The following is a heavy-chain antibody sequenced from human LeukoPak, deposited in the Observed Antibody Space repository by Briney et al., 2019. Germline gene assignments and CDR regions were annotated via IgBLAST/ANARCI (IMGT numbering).Heavy chain of an antibody. CDR2: ISNSGSYT. J-gene: IGHJ4*02. CDR3: ARSLRGTGYYYDY. CDR1: GFSFSDNY. V-gene: IGHV3-11*06. D-gene: IGHD3-9*01. Sequence: PGGSLRLSCAASGFSFSDNYMSWIRQAPGKGLEWVSYISNSGSYTNYPDSVKGRFTISRENAKSSLYLQMNSLRAGDTAVYYCARSLRGTGYYYDYWGQGTLVTVSS.